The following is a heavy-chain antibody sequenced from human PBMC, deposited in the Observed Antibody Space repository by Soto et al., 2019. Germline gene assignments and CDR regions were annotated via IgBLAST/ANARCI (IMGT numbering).Heavy chain of an antibody. D-gene: IGHD3-10*01. CDR3: VTYPVVRGVGRGMGV. CDR1: AGTFIDYA. J-gene: IGHJ6*02. Sequence: QVQLEQSGAEVKKPGSSVKVSCRASAGTFIDYAISWVRQAPGQGLEWMGGIIPFYGNTNYAQSIQGGVTCTAATYMSEVYMELSSLKSEDTAVYSCVTYPVVRGVGRGMGVWGQGTTITVSS. CDR2: IIPFYGNT. V-gene: IGHV1-69*06.